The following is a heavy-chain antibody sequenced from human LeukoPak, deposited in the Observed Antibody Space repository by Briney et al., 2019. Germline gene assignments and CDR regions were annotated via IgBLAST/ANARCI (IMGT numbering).Heavy chain of an antibody. CDR2: IYHSGST. Sequence: PSETLSPTCAVSGYSISSGYYWGWIRQPPGKGLEWIGSIYHSGSTYYNPSLKSRVTISVDTSKNQFSLKLSSVTAADTAVYYCARALGYDFWSGYYTGNWFDPWGQGTLVTVSS. CDR1: GYSISSGYY. V-gene: IGHV4-38-2*01. J-gene: IGHJ5*02. D-gene: IGHD3-3*01. CDR3: ARALGYDFWSGYYTGNWFDP.